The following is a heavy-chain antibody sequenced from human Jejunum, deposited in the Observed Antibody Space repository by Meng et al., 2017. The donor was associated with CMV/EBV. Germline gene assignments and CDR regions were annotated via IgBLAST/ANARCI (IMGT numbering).Heavy chain of an antibody. D-gene: IGHD2-2*02. Sequence: GFTFSSYSMKWVRQAPGKGLEWVSASSNNYNYRYYVDSVKGRFTSSRDNAKNSLFLQMNGLRAEDTAVYYCARLYTTTYGQSFDIWGQGTMVTVSS. V-gene: IGHV3-21*06. CDR1: GFTFSSYS. CDR2: SSNNYNYR. J-gene: IGHJ3*02. CDR3: ARLYTTTYGQSFDI.